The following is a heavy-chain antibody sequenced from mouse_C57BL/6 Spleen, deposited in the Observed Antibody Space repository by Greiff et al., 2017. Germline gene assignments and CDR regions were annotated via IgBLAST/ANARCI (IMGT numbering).Heavy chain of an antibody. J-gene: IGHJ4*01. CDR2: INPGSGGT. Sequence: VQLQQSGAELVRPGTSVKVSCKASGYAFTNYLIEWVKQRPGQGLEWIGVINPGSGGTNYNEKFKGKATLTADKSSSTAYMQLSSLTSEDSAVYFCARWGNYNYAMDYWGQGTSVTVSS. CDR1: GYAFTNYL. CDR3: ARWGNYNYAMDY. V-gene: IGHV1-54*01. D-gene: IGHD2-1*01.